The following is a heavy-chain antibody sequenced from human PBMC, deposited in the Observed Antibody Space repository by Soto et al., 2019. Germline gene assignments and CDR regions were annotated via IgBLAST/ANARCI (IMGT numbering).Heavy chain of an antibody. CDR3: ATGGRQWLVASDFNY. Sequence: VQLVESGGGVVQPGRSLRLSCAASGFTFSDYAMHWVRQAPGKGLEWVAVVSHDGRNTHYADSVKGRFTISRDSSKNTVSLEMTSVRAEDTAVYYCATGGRQWLVASDFNYWGQGALVTVSS. V-gene: IGHV3-30*03. CDR1: GFTFSDYA. CDR2: VSHDGRNT. J-gene: IGHJ4*02. D-gene: IGHD6-19*01.